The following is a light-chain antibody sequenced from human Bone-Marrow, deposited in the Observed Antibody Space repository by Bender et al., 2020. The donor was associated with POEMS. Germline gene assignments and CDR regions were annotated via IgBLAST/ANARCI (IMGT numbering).Light chain of an antibody. CDR3: CSYGGSSTFK. Sequence: QSALTQPASVSGSPGQSITISCTGTNNDVGGYNYVSWYQQHPGKAPKLMILDVSKRPSGVSDRFSGSKSGNTASLTISGLQADDEADYYCCSYGGSSTFKFGGGTKLTVL. V-gene: IGLV2-23*02. CDR1: NNDVGGYNY. CDR2: DVS. J-gene: IGLJ2*01.